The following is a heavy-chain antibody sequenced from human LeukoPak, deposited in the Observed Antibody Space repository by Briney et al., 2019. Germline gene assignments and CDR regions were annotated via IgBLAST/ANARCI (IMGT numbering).Heavy chain of an antibody. J-gene: IGHJ5*02. V-gene: IGHV4-59*08. Sequence: PSETLSLTCTVSGGSISSYYWSWIRQPPGKGLEWIGYIYYSGSTNYNPSLKSRVTISVDTSKNQFSLKLSSVTAADTAVYYCARHVRGWLVQGWFDPWGQGTLVTVSS. CDR3: ARHVRGWLVQGWFDP. CDR1: GGSISSYY. CDR2: IYYSGST. D-gene: IGHD6-19*01.